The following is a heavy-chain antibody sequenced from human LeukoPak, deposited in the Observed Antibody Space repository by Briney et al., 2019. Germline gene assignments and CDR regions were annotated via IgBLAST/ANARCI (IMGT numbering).Heavy chain of an antibody. D-gene: IGHD1-26*01. CDR3: AKAGARIVETWNHFDD. Sequence: PGGSLRLSCAASGFSFNMFAMTWVRQAPGKGLEWVSTISGSGFGTYYADAVKGRFTISRDSSKNTLYLQMNSLRAEDTAVYYCAKAGARIVETWNHFDDWGQGTLVTVSS. CDR1: GFSFNMFA. V-gene: IGHV3-23*01. CDR2: ISGSGFGT. J-gene: IGHJ4*02.